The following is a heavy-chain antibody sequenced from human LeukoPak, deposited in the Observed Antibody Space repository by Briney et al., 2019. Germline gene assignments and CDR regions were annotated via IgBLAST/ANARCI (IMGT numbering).Heavy chain of an antibody. Sequence: LVASVKVSCKASGYTFTSYDINWVRQATGQGLEWMGWMNPNSGNTGYAQKFQGRVTITRNTSISTAYMELSSLRSEDTAVYYCAREQLLRYYDSSGYELWGQGTLVTVSS. CDR3: AREQLLRYYDSSGYEL. V-gene: IGHV1-8*03. CDR2: MNPNSGNT. J-gene: IGHJ4*02. CDR1: GYTFTSYD. D-gene: IGHD3-22*01.